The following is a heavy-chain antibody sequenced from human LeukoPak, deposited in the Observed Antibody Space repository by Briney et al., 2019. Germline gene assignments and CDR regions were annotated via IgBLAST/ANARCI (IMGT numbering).Heavy chain of an antibody. J-gene: IGHJ6*03. V-gene: IGHV4-39*01. CDR2: IYYSGST. D-gene: IGHD6-13*01. CDR3: ASEGSRQQGSLYYMDV. CDR1: GGSISSSSYY. Sequence: SETLSLTCTVSGGSISSSSYYWGWIRQPPGKGLEWIGSIYYSGSTYYNPSLKSRVTISVDTSKNQFSLKLSSVTAADTAVYYCASEGSRQQGSLYYMDVWGKGTTVTVSS.